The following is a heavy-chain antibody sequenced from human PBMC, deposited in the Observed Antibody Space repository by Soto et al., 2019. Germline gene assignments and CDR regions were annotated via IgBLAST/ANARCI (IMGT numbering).Heavy chain of an antibody. CDR2: IYYIGRT. CDR1: GGSVSSGAYY. J-gene: IGHJ4*02. Sequence: SETLSLTCTVSGGSVSSGAYYWSWIRQHPGKGLEWIGYIYYIGRTSYNPSLKSRVTISIDASQNQFSLKLSSVTAADTAVYYCARELLSYDSSGYSDPESGTFDYWGQGTLVTVSS. D-gene: IGHD3-22*01. CDR3: ARELLSYDSSGYSDPESGTFDY. V-gene: IGHV4-31*03.